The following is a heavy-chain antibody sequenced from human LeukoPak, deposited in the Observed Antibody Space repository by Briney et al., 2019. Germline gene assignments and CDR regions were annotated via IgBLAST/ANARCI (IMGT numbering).Heavy chain of an antibody. Sequence: RASVKVSCKASGGTFSSYAISWVRQAPGQGLEWMGGIIPIFGTANYAQKFQGRVTITADESTSTAYMELSSLRSEDTAVYYCARERLAMVRGVIPKEAWGWFDPWGQGTLVTVSS. CDR1: GGTFSSYA. CDR2: IIPIFGTA. J-gene: IGHJ5*02. D-gene: IGHD3-10*01. CDR3: ARERLAMVRGVIPKEAWGWFDP. V-gene: IGHV1-69*13.